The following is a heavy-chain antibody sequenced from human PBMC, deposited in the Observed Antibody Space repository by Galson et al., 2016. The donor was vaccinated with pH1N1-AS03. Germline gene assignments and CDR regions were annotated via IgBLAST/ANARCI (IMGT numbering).Heavy chain of an antibody. CDR2: TSWNSGST. J-gene: IGHJ4*02. CDR1: GFTFDDYA. D-gene: IGHD6-19*01. Sequence: SLRLSCAASGFTFDDYAMHWVRQVPGKGLEWVSGTSWNSGSTAYVDSVKGRFTISKDNAKNSLYLQMNSLRADDTAFYYCAVSGAPSIAVAGRWLDYWGQGTLVTVSS. CDR3: AVSGAPSIAVAGRWLDY. V-gene: IGHV3-9*01.